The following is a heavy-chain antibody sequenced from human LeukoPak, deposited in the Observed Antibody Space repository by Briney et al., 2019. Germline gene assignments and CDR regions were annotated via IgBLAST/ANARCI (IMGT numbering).Heavy chain of an antibody. V-gene: IGHV1-2*06. CDR1: GYTFTGYY. CDR2: INPNSGGT. Sequence: ASVKVSCKASGYTFTGYYMHWVRQAPGQGLEWMGRINPNSGGTNYAQKFQGRVTMTRDTSTSTAYMELSRLRSDDTAVYYCATSSLWFGELSIYYYYGMDVWGQGTTVTVSS. CDR3: ATSSLWFGELSIYYYYGMDV. J-gene: IGHJ6*02. D-gene: IGHD3-10*01.